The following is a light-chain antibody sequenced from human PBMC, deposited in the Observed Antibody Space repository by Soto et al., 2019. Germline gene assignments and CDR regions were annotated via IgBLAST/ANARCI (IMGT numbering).Light chain of an antibody. J-gene: IGKJ4*01. V-gene: IGKV1-9*01. CDR3: QQLHVYPST. Sequence: IQLTQSPSSLSASVGDRVTITCRASQDINSYLAWYQQKPGKAPNLLIYAGTSLQSSVPSRFSGSGSGTEFTLTISSLQPEDFATYYCQQLHVYPSTFGGGTKVE. CDR1: QDINSY. CDR2: AGT.